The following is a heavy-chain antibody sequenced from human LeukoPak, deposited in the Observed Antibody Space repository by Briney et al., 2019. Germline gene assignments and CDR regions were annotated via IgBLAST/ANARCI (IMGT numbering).Heavy chain of an antibody. J-gene: IGHJ4*02. CDR1: GFTFSSYA. Sequence: GGSLRLSCAASGFTFSSYAMHWVRQAPGKGLEWVAVISYDGSNKYYADSVKGRFTISKDNSKNTLYLQMNSLRAEDTAVYYCARDLPGWDGYNQGYFDYWGQGTLVTVSS. D-gene: IGHD5-24*01. CDR3: ARDLPGWDGYNQGYFDY. V-gene: IGHV3-30-3*01. CDR2: ISYDGSNK.